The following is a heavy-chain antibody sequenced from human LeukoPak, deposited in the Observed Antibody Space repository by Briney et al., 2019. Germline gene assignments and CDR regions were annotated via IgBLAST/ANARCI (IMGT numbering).Heavy chain of an antibody. Sequence: PGESLKISCKGSGYSFTSYWIGWVRQMPGKGLEWMGIIYPGDSDTTYSPSFQGQVTISADKSISTAYLQRSSLKASDTAMYYCARQDDLYGTSIDYWGQGTLVTVSS. J-gene: IGHJ4*02. V-gene: IGHV5-51*01. D-gene: IGHD2-2*01. CDR1: GYSFTSYW. CDR3: ARQDDLYGTSIDY. CDR2: IYPGDSDT.